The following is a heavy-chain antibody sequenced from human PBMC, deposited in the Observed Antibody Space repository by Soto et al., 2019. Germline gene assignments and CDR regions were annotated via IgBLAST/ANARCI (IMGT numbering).Heavy chain of an antibody. CDR1: GFTFSDYY. V-gene: IGHV3-11*01. CDR2: ISSSGSTI. J-gene: IGHJ4*02. CDR3: ASSRTYYYGSGESGGY. D-gene: IGHD3-10*01. Sequence: PGGSLRLSCAASGFTFSDYYRSWIRQAPGKGLEWVSYISSSGSTIYYADSVKGRFTISRDNAKNSLYLQMNSLRAEDTAVYYCASSRTYYYGSGESGGYWGQGTLVTSPQ.